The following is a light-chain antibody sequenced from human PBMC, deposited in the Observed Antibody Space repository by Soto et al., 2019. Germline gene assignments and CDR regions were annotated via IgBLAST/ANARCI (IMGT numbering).Light chain of an antibody. Sequence: DIQMTQSPSTLSASVGDRVTITCRASQSISSWLAWYQQKPGKAPKLLIYKASSLESGVPPGFSGSGSGTEAARNMSILQPDDLVRDDSQQYKNYPWAVGPGT. J-gene: IGKJ3*01. CDR3: QQYKNYPWA. V-gene: IGKV1-5*03. CDR1: QSISSW. CDR2: KAS.